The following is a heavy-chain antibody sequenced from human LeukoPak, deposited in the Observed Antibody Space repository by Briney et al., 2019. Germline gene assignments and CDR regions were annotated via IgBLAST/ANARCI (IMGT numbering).Heavy chain of an antibody. CDR2: INPNTGDA. CDR3: ATLPRSLRFHFDY. Sequence: ASVKVSCKASGYTFTGFYMHWVRQAPGRGLEWMGWINPNTGDAKYAQKFQGRVTMTRDTSISTAYLEVSRLRSDDTAVYYCATLPRSLRFHFDYWGHGTLVIVSS. D-gene: IGHD2-21*01. V-gene: IGHV1-2*02. CDR1: GYTFTGFY. J-gene: IGHJ4*01.